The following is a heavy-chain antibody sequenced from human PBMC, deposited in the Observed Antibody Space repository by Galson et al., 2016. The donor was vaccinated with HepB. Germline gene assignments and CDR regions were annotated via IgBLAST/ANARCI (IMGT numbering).Heavy chain of an antibody. Sequence: LSLTCAVSGGSISSSNWWSWVRQPPGKGLEWIGEIYHSGSTNYNPSLKSRVTISVDKSKNQFSLKLSSVTAADTAVYYCARKVGMITFGGVIDTFDYWGQGTLVTVSS. CDR2: IYHSGST. J-gene: IGHJ4*02. CDR3: ARKVGMITFGGVIDTFDY. D-gene: IGHD3-16*02. CDR1: GGSISSSNW. V-gene: IGHV4-4*02.